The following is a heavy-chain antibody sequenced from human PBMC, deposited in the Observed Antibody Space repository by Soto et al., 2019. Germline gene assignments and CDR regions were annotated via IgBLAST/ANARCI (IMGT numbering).Heavy chain of an antibody. CDR1: GGTFSSYA. V-gene: IGHV1-69*01. Sequence: QVQLVQSGAEVKKPGSSVKVSCKASGGTFSSYAISWVRQAPGQGLEWMGGIIPIFGTANYAQKFQGRVRVTADDSTSRACGERSSFSPEDTAVYYGAGMGCMAPPRSGAFDIWGQGTMVTVSS. D-gene: IGHD3-16*01. J-gene: IGHJ3*02. CDR3: AGMGCMAPPRSGAFDI. CDR2: IIPIFGTA.